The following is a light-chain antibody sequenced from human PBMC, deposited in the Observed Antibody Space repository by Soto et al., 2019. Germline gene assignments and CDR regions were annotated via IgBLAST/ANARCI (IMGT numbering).Light chain of an antibody. CDR3: GTWDSSLSAGEV. V-gene: IGLV1-51*01. CDR1: SSNIGNNY. CDR2: DNN. J-gene: IGLJ2*01. Sequence: QSVLTQPPSVSAAPGQKVTISCSGSSSNIGNNYVSWYQQLPGTAPKLLIYDNNKRPSGIPDRFSGSKSGTSATLDITGLQTGDEADYYCGTWDSSLSAGEVFGGGTKVTVL.